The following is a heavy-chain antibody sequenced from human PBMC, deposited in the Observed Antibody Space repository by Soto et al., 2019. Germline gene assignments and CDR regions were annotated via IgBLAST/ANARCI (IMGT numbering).Heavy chain of an antibody. CDR2: ISYDGSNK. V-gene: IGHV3-30-3*01. J-gene: IGHJ6*02. CDR1: GFIFSSYI. CDR3: ARGREVVSARDGMAV. Sequence: QVQPVESGGGVVQPGRSLRLSCAASGFIFSSYIMYWVRQAPGKGLEWVAAISYDGSNKYYADSVKGRFTISRDNAKNTLYLQMNSLRTEDTAVYYCARGREVVSARDGMAVWGQGTTVTVSS. D-gene: IGHD2-15*01.